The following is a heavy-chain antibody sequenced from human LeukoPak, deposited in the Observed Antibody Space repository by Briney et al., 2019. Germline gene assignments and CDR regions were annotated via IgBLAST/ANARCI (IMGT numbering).Heavy chain of an antibody. CDR2: TRNKANSYST. V-gene: IGHV3-72*01. J-gene: IGHJ4*02. CDR1: GFTLSDHY. CDR3: AKDLVQQWLGYYFDY. D-gene: IGHD6-19*01. Sequence: GGSLRLSCAASGFTLSDHYMDWVRQAPGKGLEWVGRTRNKANSYSTEYATSVKGRFTISRDDSKNSLYLQMNSLRAEDTAVYYCAKDLVQQWLGYYFDYWGQGTLVTVSS.